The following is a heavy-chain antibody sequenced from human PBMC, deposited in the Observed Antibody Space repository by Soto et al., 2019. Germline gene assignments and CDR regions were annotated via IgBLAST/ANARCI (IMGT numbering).Heavy chain of an antibody. D-gene: IGHD5-18*01. Sequence: PGGSLRLSCTASGFTFSSYAMTWVRQAPGKGLEWVSSISSSSNYIYYADSLKGRFTISRDNARNSLYLQMNSLRAEDTAVYYCARDFYGGYTYGPGDYWGQGALVTVSS. V-gene: IGHV3-21*01. CDR3: ARDFYGGYTYGPGDY. J-gene: IGHJ4*02. CDR1: GFTFSSYA. CDR2: ISSSSNYI.